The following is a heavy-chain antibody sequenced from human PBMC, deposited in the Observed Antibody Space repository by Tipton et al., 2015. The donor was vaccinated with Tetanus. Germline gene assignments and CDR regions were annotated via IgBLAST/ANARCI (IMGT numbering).Heavy chain of an antibody. Sequence: SLRLPCAASGFTFRSYGMHWVRQAPGKGLEWVAVLWFDGGDEYYADSVKGRFTISRDNSKNTVYLQMNSLRAEDTDVYYCARELDCSGGGCYSYGLDVWGQGTTVTVSS. CDR3: ARELDCSGGGCYSYGLDV. J-gene: IGHJ6*02. CDR1: GFTFRSYG. CDR2: LWFDGGDE. D-gene: IGHD2-15*01. V-gene: IGHV3-33*01.